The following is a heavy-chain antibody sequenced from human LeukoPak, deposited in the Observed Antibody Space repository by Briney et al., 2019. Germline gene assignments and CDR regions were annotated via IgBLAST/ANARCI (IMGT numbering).Heavy chain of an antibody. Sequence: WGSLRLSCAASGFTVSNNYMSWVRQAPGKGLEWVSVIYSGGSTYYADSVKGRFTISRDNSKNTLYLQMNSLRAEDTAVYYCAKDRGYYYDSSGYYYFDYWGQGTLVTVSS. V-gene: IGHV3-53*01. CDR3: AKDRGYYYDSSGYYYFDY. J-gene: IGHJ4*02. D-gene: IGHD3-22*01. CDR1: GFTVSNNY. CDR2: IYSGGST.